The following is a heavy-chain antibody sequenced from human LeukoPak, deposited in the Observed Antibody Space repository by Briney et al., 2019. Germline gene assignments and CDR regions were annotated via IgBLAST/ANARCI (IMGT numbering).Heavy chain of an antibody. CDR2: ITPSGGST. V-gene: IGHV1-46*01. CDR3: AREGGMAARPMDY. D-gene: IGHD6-6*01. J-gene: IGHJ4*02. CDR1: GYTFTSYY. Sequence: GASVKASCKASGYTFTSYYIHWVRQAPGQGLEWMGIITPSGGSTSYAQKFQGRVTMTRDTSTSTVYMELSSLRSEDTAVYYCAREGGMAARPMDYWGQGTLVTVSS.